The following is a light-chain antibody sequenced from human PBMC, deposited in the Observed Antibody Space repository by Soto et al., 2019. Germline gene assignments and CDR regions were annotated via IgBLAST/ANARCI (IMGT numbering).Light chain of an antibody. CDR2: DAS. CDR3: QQSYSTPIT. V-gene: IGKV1-39*01. J-gene: IGKJ5*01. CDR1: QSISTN. Sequence: DIQMTQSPSSLSVSARDRVTITCRASQSISTNINWYQQKPGKAPKLLIYDASTLQSEVPSRFSGSGSGTDFTLTISSLQPEDFATYYCQQSYSTPITFGQGTRLEIK.